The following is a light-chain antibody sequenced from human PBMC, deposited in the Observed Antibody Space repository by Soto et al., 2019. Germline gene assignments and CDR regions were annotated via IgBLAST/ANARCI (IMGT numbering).Light chain of an antibody. CDR3: QSYDNSLSGSRV. CDR1: SSNIGAGYD. Sequence: QSVLTQPPSVSGAPGQRVTISCTGSSSNIGAGYDVHWYQQLPGTAPKLLMYGNSNRPSGVPDRFSGSKSGTSASLAITGLQAEDEADYYCQSYDNSLSGSRVFGGGTKLTV. CDR2: GNS. V-gene: IGLV1-40*01. J-gene: IGLJ3*02.